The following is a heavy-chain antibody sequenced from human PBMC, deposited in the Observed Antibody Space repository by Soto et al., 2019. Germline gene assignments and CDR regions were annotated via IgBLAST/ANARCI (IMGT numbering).Heavy chain of an antibody. CDR3: ARGGGWRWTPP. D-gene: IGHD3-3*01. Sequence: QVQLQQRGAGLLKPSESLSLTCGVYGGSLSGYYWSWIRQLPGKGLEWIGEITPGGSAAYHPSLRRRAAISLDTSKNQISLEMNSVTVADTGVYYCARGGGWRWTPPWGQGTLVTVSS. J-gene: IGHJ4*02. V-gene: IGHV4-34*01. CDR1: GGSLSGYY. CDR2: ITPGGSA.